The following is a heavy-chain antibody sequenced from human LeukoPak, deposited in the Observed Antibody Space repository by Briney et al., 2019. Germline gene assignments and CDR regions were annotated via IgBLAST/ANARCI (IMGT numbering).Heavy chain of an antibody. CDR3: ARIRYSGSYDAFDI. CDR1: GFTFSSYE. Sequence: GGSLRLSCTASGFTFSSYEMNWLRQATGKGLEWVTYISSSGSTIYYADPVKGRFTISRDNAKNSLYLQMNSLRAEYTAVYYCARIRYSGSYDAFDIWGQGTMVTVSS. D-gene: IGHD1-26*01. J-gene: IGHJ3*02. V-gene: IGHV3-48*03. CDR2: ISSSGSTI.